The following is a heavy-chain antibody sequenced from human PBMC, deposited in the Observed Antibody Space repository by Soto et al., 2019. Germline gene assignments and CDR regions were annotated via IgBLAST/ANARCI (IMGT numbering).Heavy chain of an antibody. CDR2: INIDGSST. D-gene: IGHD2-2*01. CDR3: AMGPPSVVPAAIPDY. V-gene: IGHV3-74*01. Sequence: GGSLRLSCAASGFTFSSYWMRWVRQAPGKGLVWVSRINIDGSSTSYADSVKGRFTISRDNAKNTLYLQMNSLRAEDTAVYYCAMGPPSVVPAAIPDYWGQGTLVTVSS. J-gene: IGHJ4*02. CDR1: GFTFSSYW.